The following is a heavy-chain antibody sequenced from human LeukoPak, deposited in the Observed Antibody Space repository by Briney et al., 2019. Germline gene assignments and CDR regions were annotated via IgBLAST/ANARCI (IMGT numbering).Heavy chain of an antibody. CDR1: GFTFSSYS. Sequence: PGGSLRPSCAASGFTFSSYSMNWVRQAPGKGLEWVSSISSSSSYIYYADSVKGRFTISRDNAKNSLYLQMNSLRAEDTAVYYCARDPLSGDAFDIWGQGTMVTVSS. V-gene: IGHV3-21*01. CDR2: ISSSSSYI. J-gene: IGHJ3*02. CDR3: ARDPLSGDAFDI. D-gene: IGHD2-2*01.